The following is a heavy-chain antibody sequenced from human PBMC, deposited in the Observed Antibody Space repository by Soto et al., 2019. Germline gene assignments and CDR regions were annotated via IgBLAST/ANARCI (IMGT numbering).Heavy chain of an antibody. V-gene: IGHV3-7*03. CDR3: ARSLGYCSSTSCPTGTWFDP. J-gene: IGHJ5*02. D-gene: IGHD2-2*01. Sequence: PGGSLRLSCAASGFTFSSYWMSWVRQAPGKGLEWVANIKQDGSEKYYVDSVKGRFTISRDNAKNSLCLQMNSLRAEDTAVYYCARSLGYCSSTSCPTGTWFDPWGQGTLVTVSS. CDR1: GFTFSSYW. CDR2: IKQDGSEK.